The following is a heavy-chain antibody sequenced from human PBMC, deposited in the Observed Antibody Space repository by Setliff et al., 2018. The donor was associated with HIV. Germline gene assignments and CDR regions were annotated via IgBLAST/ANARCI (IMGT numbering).Heavy chain of an antibody. J-gene: IGHJ4*02. CDR1: GYTFTSYD. V-gene: IGHV1-18*01. CDR3: ARLGKNDYGDYFDY. CDR2: ISNDNGNT. Sequence: GASVKVSCKASGYTFTSYDITWVRQAPGQGLEWMGWISNDNGNTKYAQKLQGRVTMTTDTPTSTAYMELRSLRSDDTAVYYCARLGKNDYGDYFDYWGQGTLVTVSS. D-gene: IGHD4-17*01.